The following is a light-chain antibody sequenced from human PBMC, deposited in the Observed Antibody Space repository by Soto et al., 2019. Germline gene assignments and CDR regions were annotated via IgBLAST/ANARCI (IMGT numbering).Light chain of an antibody. CDR1: QSISSW. J-gene: IGKJ1*01. Sequence: DIQMTQSPSTLSASVGDMVTITCRASQSISSWLAWYQQKPGKAPKLLIYDASTLESGVPSRFSGGGSGAEFTLTIRSLQPDDVATYYCQQYSSYPKTFGQGTKVDIK. V-gene: IGKV1-5*01. CDR2: DAS. CDR3: QQYSSYPKT.